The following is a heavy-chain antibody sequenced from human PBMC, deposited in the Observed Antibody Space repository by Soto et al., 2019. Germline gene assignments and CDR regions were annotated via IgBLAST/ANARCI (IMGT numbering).Heavy chain of an antibody. Sequence: PSETLSLTCTVSGVSIISSSYYWGLIRQPPGKGLEWIGSIYYSGSTYYNPSLKSRVTISVDTSKNQFSLKLSSVTAADTAVYYGATPPVGANTHYYCGQGTLVTVSS. D-gene: IGHD1-26*01. J-gene: IGHJ4*02. CDR3: ATPPVGANTHYY. CDR2: IYYSGST. V-gene: IGHV4-39*01. CDR1: GVSIISSSYY.